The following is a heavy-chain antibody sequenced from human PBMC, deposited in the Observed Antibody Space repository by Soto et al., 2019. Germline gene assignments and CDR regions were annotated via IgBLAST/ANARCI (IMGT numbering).Heavy chain of an antibody. V-gene: IGHV1-69*02. D-gene: IGHD2-8*01. J-gene: IGHJ5*02. Sequence: SVKVSCKASGGTFSSYTISWVRQAPGQGLEWMGRIIPILGIANYAQKFQGRVTITADKSTSTAYMELRSLRSDDTAVYYCARVDGWFDPWGQGTLVTVSS. CDR2: IIPILGIA. CDR3: ARVDGWFDP. CDR1: GGTFSSYT.